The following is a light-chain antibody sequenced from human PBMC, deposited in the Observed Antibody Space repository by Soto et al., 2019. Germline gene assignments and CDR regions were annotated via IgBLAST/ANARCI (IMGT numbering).Light chain of an antibody. CDR2: AAS. CDR1: QAISSY. CDR3: QHLNSYPIT. J-gene: IGKJ5*01. V-gene: IGKV1-9*01. Sequence: DIQMTQCTSSLSASVGDRVTITCRASQAISSYLAWYQQKPGKAPKLLIYAASTLQSGVPSRFSGSRSGTEFTLTISSLQPEDFATYYCQHLNSYPITFGQGTRLEIK.